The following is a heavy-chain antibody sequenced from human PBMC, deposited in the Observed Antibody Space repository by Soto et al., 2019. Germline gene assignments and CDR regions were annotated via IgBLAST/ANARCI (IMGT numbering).Heavy chain of an antibody. J-gene: IGHJ5*02. CDR3: AGERSGGGGNWFDP. D-gene: IGHD3-10*01. CDR1: GYTFTSYD. CDR2: MNPNSGNT. Sequence: QVQLVQSGAEVKKPGASVKVSCKASGYTFTSYDINWVRQATGQGLEWMGWMNPNSGNTAYAQKFQGRITMTSNTPISTAYMELSSLGSEATAVFYCAGERSGGGGNWFDPWGQGTLVTVSS. V-gene: IGHV1-8*01.